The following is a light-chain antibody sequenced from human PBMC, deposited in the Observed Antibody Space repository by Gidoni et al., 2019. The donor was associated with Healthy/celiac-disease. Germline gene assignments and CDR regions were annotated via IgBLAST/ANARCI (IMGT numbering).Light chain of an antibody. CDR2: EGS. CDR1: SSDVGSYNL. CDR3: CSYAGSSTFVYV. V-gene: IGLV2-23*03. Sequence: QSALTQPASVSGSPGQAITISCTGTSSDVGSYNLVSWYQQHPGKAPKLMIYEGSKRPSGVSNRFSGSKSGNTASLTISGPQAEDEADYYCCSYAGSSTFVYVFGTGTKVTVL. J-gene: IGLJ1*01.